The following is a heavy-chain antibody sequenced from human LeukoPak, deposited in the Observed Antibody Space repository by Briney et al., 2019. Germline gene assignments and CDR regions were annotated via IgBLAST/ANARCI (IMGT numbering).Heavy chain of an antibody. Sequence: PPETLSLTCAVAGGSITTNNWGCWGRPPPGKGLEWTGEIHHSGRANYNTSLKRRITISVDKSKTQLSRRLTAVTAADRAVYYCATRASNYGGHNWYFDLWGRGTLVSVPS. CDR3: ATRASNYGGHNWYFDL. V-gene: IGHV4-4*03. CDR2: IHHSGRA. J-gene: IGHJ2*01. D-gene: IGHD5-18*01. CDR1: GGSITTNNW.